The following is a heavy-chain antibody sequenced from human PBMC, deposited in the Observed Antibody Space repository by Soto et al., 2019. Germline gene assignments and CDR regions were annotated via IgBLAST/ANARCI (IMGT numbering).Heavy chain of an antibody. CDR3: AREEQLVLYYYGMDV. J-gene: IGHJ6*02. CDR2: IIPIFGTA. V-gene: IGHV1-69*13. Sequence: GTSVKLCSKDSRGTFSSYAISWVRQAPGQGLEWMGGIIPIFGTANYAQKFQGRVTITADESTSTAYMELSSLRSEDTAVYYCAREEQLVLYYYGMDVWGQGTTVTVS. D-gene: IGHD6-13*01. CDR1: RGTFSSYA.